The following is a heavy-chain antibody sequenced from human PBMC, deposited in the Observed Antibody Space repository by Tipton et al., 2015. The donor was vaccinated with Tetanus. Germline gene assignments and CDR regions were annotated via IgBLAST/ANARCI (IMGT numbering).Heavy chain of an antibody. CDR1: GGSISSGGYY. Sequence: TLSLTCTVSGGSISSGGYYWSWIRQHPGKGLEWIGDIYYSGSTYYNPSLKSRVTISVDTSKNQFSLKLNSVTAADTAVYHCARDQARGARGWNYFDYWGQGTLVTVPS. CDR3: ARDQARGARGWNYFDY. D-gene: IGHD1-26*01. V-gene: IGHV4-31*03. CDR2: IYYSGST. J-gene: IGHJ4*02.